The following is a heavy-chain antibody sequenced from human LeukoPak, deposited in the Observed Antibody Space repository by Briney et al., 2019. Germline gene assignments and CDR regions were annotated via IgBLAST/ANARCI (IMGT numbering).Heavy chain of an antibody. D-gene: IGHD3-22*01. V-gene: IGHV4-31*03. CDR3: ARGNDGSVTHSGVFHY. CDR2: VFYTGST. CDR1: GGSISSGGYD. J-gene: IGHJ4*02. Sequence: SETLSLTCTVSGGSISSGGYDWDWIRQHPGKGLEYIGYVFYTGSTYYHPSLKSRLTISVDTSKNQFSLKLTSVTAAATAVYYCARGNDGSVTHSGVFHYWGQGTLVTVSS.